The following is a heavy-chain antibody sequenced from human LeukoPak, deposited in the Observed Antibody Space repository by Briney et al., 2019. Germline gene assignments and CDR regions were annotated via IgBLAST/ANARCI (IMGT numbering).Heavy chain of an antibody. V-gene: IGHV4-4*07. D-gene: IGHD2-2*01. CDR3: ARDRSWYQLQDI. Sequence: SETLSLTCTVSGGSISSYYWSWIRQPAGKGLEWIGHIYTSGSTNYNPSLKSRVTMSVDTSKNQFSLKLSSVTAADTAVYYCARDRSWYQLQDIWGQGTLVTVSS. J-gene: IGHJ4*02. CDR2: IYTSGST. CDR1: GGSISSYY.